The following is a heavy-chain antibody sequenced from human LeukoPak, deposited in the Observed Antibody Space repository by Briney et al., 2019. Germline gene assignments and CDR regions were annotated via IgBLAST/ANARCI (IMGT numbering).Heavy chain of an antibody. V-gene: IGHV3-21*01. CDR1: GFTFSSYS. Sequence: TGGSLRLSCAASGFTFSSYSMNWVRQAPGKGLEWVSSISSRSTYIYHADSVKGRFTISRDNAKNSLFLQMNSLRAEDTAVYFCAKSTRAVMAMMDVWGKGTTVTVSS. J-gene: IGHJ6*04. CDR3: AKSTRAVMAMMDV. D-gene: IGHD3-16*01. CDR2: ISSRSTYI.